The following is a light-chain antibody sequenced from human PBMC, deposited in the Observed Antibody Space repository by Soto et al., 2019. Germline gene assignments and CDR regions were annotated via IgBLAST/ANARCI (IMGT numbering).Light chain of an antibody. CDR2: AAS. CDR1: QSIGTY. Sequence: AIRMTQSPSSFSASTGDRVTITCRASQSIGTYLAWYQQIPGRAPKLLIFAASTLQRGVPSRFSGSGSGTDFTLTISCLQSEGFATYYCQQYYIYPPTFGGGTKVEIK. CDR3: QQYYIYPPT. V-gene: IGKV1-8*01. J-gene: IGKJ4*01.